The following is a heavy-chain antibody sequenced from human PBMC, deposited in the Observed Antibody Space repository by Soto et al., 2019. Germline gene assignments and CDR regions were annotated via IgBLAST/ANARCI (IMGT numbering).Heavy chain of an antibody. CDR3: ARGGGWRWTPT. D-gene: IGHD3-3*01. Sequence: KPSETLSLTCVVYGGSLSGYYWSWIRQLPGKGLEWIGEITPGGSAAYHPSLRRRVTISLDTSNNQISLELNLVTAADTGIYYCARGGGWRWTPTWGQGTLVTVSS. J-gene: IGHJ4*02. CDR1: GGSLSGYY. CDR2: ITPGGSA. V-gene: IGHV4-34*01.